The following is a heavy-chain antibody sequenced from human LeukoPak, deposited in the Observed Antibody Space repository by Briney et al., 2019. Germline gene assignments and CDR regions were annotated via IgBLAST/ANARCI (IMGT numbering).Heavy chain of an antibody. CDR1: GGSFSGYY. CDR2: INHSGST. Sequence: SETLSLTCAVYGGSFSGYYWSWIRQPPGKGLEWIGEINHSGSTNYNPSLKSRVTISVDTSKNQFSLKLSSVTAADTAVYYCARRRFGELRRFDYWGQGTLVTVSS. V-gene: IGHV4-34*01. J-gene: IGHJ4*02. CDR3: ARRRFGELRRFDY. D-gene: IGHD3-10*01.